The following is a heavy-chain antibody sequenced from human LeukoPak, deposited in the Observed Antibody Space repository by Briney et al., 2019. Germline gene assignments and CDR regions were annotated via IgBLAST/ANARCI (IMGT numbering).Heavy chain of an antibody. V-gene: IGHV3-30*03. J-gene: IGHJ3*01. CDR3: ARGWGSSVYASALDV. CDR1: GFAFSRYG. CDR2: ISYDGNNK. Sequence: GGSLRLSCAASGFAFSRYGMHWVRQAPGKGLEWVALISYDGNNKDYADSVKGRFSISRDNSKNTLYLQMNGLRAEDTAVYYCARGWGSSVYASALDVWAKGQWSPSPQ. D-gene: IGHD3-22*01.